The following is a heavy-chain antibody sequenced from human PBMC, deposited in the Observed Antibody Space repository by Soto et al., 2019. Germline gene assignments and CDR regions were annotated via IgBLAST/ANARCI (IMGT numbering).Heavy chain of an antibody. CDR2: IYYSGST. Sequence: SETLSLTCTVSGVSISSSSYYWGWIRQPPGKGLEWIGSIYYSGSTYYNPSLKSRVTISVDTSKNQFSLKLSSVTAADTAVYYCARRIITIFGVVIANWFDPWGQGTLVTVSS. D-gene: IGHD3-3*01. CDR3: ARRIITIFGVVIANWFDP. CDR1: GVSISSSSYY. J-gene: IGHJ5*02. V-gene: IGHV4-39*01.